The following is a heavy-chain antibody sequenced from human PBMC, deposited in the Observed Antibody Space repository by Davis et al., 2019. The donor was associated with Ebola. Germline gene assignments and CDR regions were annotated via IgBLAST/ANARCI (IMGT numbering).Heavy chain of an antibody. Sequence: GESPKTPCAASGFTLRRHDMHWVRQATGKRLEWVSAIGAAGDTHYPVSVKGRFTISRENAKNSLYLQMNSLRAEDTAVYYCARAGFGSTWFDCWGQGILVTVSS. D-gene: IGHD6-13*01. J-gene: IGHJ5*01. CDR3: ARAGFGSTWFDC. CDR1: GFTLRRHD. V-gene: IGHV3-13*01. CDR2: IGAAGDT.